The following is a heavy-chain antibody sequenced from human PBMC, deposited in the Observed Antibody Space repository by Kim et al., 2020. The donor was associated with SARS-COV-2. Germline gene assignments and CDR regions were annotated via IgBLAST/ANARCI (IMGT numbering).Heavy chain of an antibody. CDR1: GGSISSSSYY. CDR3: ARRHELMITFGGVIDHFDY. Sequence: SETLSLTCTVSGGSISSSSYYWGWIRQPPGKGLEWIGSIYYSGSTYYNPSLKSRVTISVDTSKNQFSLKLSSVTAADTAVYYCARRHELMITFGGVIDHFDYWGQGTLVTVSS. CDR2: IYYSGST. J-gene: IGHJ4*02. V-gene: IGHV4-39*01. D-gene: IGHD3-16*02.